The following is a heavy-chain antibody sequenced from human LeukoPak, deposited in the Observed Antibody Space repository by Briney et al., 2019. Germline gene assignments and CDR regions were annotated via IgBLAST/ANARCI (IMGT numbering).Heavy chain of an antibody. D-gene: IGHD3-10*01. CDR2: ISYDGSNK. CDR1: GFTFSSYA. V-gene: IGHV3-30*04. J-gene: IGHJ5*02. Sequence: GRSLRLSCAASGFTFSSYAMHWVRQAPGKGLEWVAVISYDGSNKYYADSVKGRFTISRDNSKNTLYLQMNSLRAEDTAVYYCARDGRSDVWFWELFNWFDPWGQGTLVTVSS. CDR3: ARDGRSDVWFWELFNWFDP.